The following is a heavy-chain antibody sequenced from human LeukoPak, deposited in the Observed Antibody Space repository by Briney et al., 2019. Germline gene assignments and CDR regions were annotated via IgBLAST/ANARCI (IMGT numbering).Heavy chain of an antibody. D-gene: IGHD5-24*01. Sequence: SETLSLTCAVYGGSLDDYYWTWIRQPPGKGLEWIGYIYYSGSTNYNPSLKSRVTISIDTSKNQFSLKLNSVTAADTAVYYCARDGDGFNSPYYFDSWGQGTLVTVSS. CDR2: IYYSGST. CDR1: GGSLDDYY. J-gene: IGHJ4*02. CDR3: ARDGDGFNSPYYFDS. V-gene: IGHV4-59*12.